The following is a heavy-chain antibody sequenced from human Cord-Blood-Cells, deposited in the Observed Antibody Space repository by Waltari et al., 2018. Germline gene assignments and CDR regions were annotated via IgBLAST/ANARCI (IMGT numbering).Heavy chain of an antibody. V-gene: IGHV2-26*01. CDR3: ARTGEAGAFDI. CDR1: FSPSNARMG. Sequence: FSPSNARMGVSWIRQPPGKALEWLAHIFSNDEKSYSTSLKSRLTISKDTSKSQVVLTMTNMDPVDTATYYCARTGEAGAFDIWGQGTMVTVSS. CDR2: IFSNDEK. J-gene: IGHJ3*02. D-gene: IGHD7-27*01.